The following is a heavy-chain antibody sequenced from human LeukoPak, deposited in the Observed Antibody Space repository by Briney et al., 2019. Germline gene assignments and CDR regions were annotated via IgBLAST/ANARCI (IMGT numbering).Heavy chain of an antibody. CDR2: ISYDGSNK. Sequence: GGSLRLSCAASGFTFSSYGMHWVRQAPGKGLEWVAVISYDGSNKYYADSVKGRFTISRDNSKNTLYLQMNSLRAEDTAVYYCAKGISYYYDSSGYYYGYWGQGTLVTVSS. D-gene: IGHD3-22*01. J-gene: IGHJ4*02. CDR3: AKGISYYYDSSGYYYGY. V-gene: IGHV3-30*18. CDR1: GFTFSSYG.